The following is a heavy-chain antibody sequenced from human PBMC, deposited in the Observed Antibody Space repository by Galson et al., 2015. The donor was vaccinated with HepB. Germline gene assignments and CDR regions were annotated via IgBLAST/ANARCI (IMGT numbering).Heavy chain of an antibody. CDR3: ARDWDIVVVPAAEDYYYYMDV. Sequence: SVKVSCKASGYTFTSYGISWVRQAPGQGLEWMGWISAYNGNTNYAQKLQGRVTMTTDTSTSTAYMELRSLRSDDTAVYYCARDWDIVVVPAAEDYYYYMDVWGKGTTVTVSS. J-gene: IGHJ6*03. D-gene: IGHD2-2*01. CDR1: GYTFTSYG. CDR2: ISAYNGNT. V-gene: IGHV1-18*01.